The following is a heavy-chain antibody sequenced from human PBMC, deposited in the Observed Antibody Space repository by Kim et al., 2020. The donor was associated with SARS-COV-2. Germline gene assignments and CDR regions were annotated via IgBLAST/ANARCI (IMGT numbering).Heavy chain of an antibody. CDR3: ARWILDQYQN. Sequence: GGSLRLSCAASGFTVGTHFMSWVRQAPGEGLECVSMIFSDDNGGNTHYADSVKGRFTISRDNSKNTVYLQMNSLRAEDTAVYYCARWILDQYQNWGQGTLVIVSS. V-gene: IGHV3-53*01. CDR1: GFTVGTHF. D-gene: IGHD1-1*01. J-gene: IGHJ1*01. CDR2: IFSDDNGGNT.